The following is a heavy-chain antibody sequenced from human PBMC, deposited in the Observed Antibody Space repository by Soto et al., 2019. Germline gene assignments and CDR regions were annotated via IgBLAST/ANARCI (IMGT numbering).Heavy chain of an antibody. Sequence: SVKVSCKASGGTFSSYAISWVRQAPGQGLEWMGGIIPIFGTANYAQKFQGRVTITADESTSTAYMELSSLRSEDTAVYYCARDYYDSSGYYIPYYFDYWGQGTLVTVSS. D-gene: IGHD3-22*01. CDR2: IIPIFGTA. CDR3: ARDYYDSSGYYIPYYFDY. J-gene: IGHJ4*02. V-gene: IGHV1-69*13. CDR1: GGTFSSYA.